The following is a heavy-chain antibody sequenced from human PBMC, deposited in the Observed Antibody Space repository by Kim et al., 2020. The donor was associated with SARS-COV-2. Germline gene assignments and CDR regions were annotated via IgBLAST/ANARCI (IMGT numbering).Heavy chain of an antibody. D-gene: IGHD3-10*01. J-gene: IGHJ4*02. CDR3: TRGYGSETNY. Sequence: QAPGKGLMEVSYVNADGSSTGYADTVKGRFTISRDNAKNTLYLQMNSLRVEDTAVYYCTRGYGSETNYWGQGSLVIVST. CDR2: VNADGSST. V-gene: IGHV3-74*01.